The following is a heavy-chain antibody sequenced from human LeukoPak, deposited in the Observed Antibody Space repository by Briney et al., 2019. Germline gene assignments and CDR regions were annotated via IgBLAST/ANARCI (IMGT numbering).Heavy chain of an antibody. CDR1: GGSISSHY. CDR3: ARGPGMATIKD. CDR2: IYYSGST. J-gene: IGHJ4*02. V-gene: IGHV4-59*11. D-gene: IGHD5-24*01. Sequence: PSETLSLTCIVSGGSISSHYWSWIRQPPGKGLECIGNIYYSGSTNYNPSLKSRVTISIDTSKNRFSLKLSSVTAADTAVYYCARGPGMATIKDWGQGTLVTVSS.